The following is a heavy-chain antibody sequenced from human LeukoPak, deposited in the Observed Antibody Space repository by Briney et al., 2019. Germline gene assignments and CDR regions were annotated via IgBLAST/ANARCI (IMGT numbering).Heavy chain of an antibody. CDR3: ARVNTYYDFWGGLSGWFDP. Sequence: GGSLRLSCAASGFTFSSYSMNWVHQAPGKGLEWVSSISSSSSYIYYADSVKGRFTISRDNAKNSLYLQMNSLRAEDTAVYYCARVNTYYDFWGGLSGWFDPWGQGTLVTVSS. D-gene: IGHD3-3*01. V-gene: IGHV3-21*01. CDR2: ISSSSSYI. CDR1: GFTFSSYS. J-gene: IGHJ5*02.